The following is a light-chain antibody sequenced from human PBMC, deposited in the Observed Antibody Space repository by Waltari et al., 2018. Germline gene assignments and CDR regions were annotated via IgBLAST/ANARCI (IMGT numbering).Light chain of an antibody. Sequence: QSTLTQPASVSGSLGQSITISCIGTSGDVGNYNLVSWYQQHPGKAPKFMIYGVNKRXXXXXXXFSGSKSGNTASLTISGLQGEDEAIYFCSSYAAYNTVIFGGGTKVTVL. V-gene: IGLV2-23*02. CDR2: GVN. CDR1: SGDVGNYNL. CDR3: SSYAAYNTVI. J-gene: IGLJ2*01.